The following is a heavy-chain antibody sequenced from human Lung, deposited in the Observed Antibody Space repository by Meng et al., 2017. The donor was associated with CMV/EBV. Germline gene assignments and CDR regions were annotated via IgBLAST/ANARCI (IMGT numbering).Heavy chain of an antibody. CDR1: GFTFSSAW. Sequence: GFTFSSAWIRWFRQAPSKGLEWVGRIKSITSGETTDFAAPVKGRFTISRDDSKSTVFLQLNSLKTEDTAVYHCVADVAERGRGELDYWGQGTPVTVSS. CDR2: IKSITSGETT. D-gene: IGHD2-15*01. V-gene: IGHV3-15*01. CDR3: VADVAERGRGELDY. J-gene: IGHJ4*02.